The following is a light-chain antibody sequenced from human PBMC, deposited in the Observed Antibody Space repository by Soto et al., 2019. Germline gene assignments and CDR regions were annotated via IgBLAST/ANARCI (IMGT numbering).Light chain of an antibody. CDR2: LNSDGSH. Sequence: QSVLTQSPSASASLGASVKLTCTLSSGHSSYAIAWHQQQPEKGPRYLMRLNSDGSHSKGDEIPDRFSGSSSGAVRYLTISSLQSEDEADYYCQTWGTGIQVFGGGTKVTVL. V-gene: IGLV4-69*01. CDR1: SGHSSYA. J-gene: IGLJ3*02. CDR3: QTWGTGIQV.